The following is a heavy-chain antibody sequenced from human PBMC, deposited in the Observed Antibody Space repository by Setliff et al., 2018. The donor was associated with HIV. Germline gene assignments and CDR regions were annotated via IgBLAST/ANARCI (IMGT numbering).Heavy chain of an antibody. D-gene: IGHD4-17*01. Sequence: ASVKVSCKTSGYNFENYAINWVRQAPGQGLEWMGWINTNSGSPTYAQAFTGRFLFSVDTVVATAYLQINNLKTEDTAVYYCARALYGDYGGDLNWLDPWGQGTRVTVCS. CDR3: ARALYGDYGGDLNWLDP. J-gene: IGHJ5*02. CDR2: INTNSGSP. CDR1: GYNFENYA. V-gene: IGHV7-4-1*02.